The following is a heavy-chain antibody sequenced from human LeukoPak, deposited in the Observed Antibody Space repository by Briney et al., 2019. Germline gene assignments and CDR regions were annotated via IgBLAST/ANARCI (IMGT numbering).Heavy chain of an antibody. Sequence: PGGSLRLSCGASGLTFSSFAMTWVRQAPGKGLEWVSSISGSGGSTYYADSVQGRFTISRDNSKNTLYLQMNSLRAEDTAVYYCAKYLGSGTSFDDWGQGTLVTVSS. J-gene: IGHJ4*02. D-gene: IGHD3-10*01. CDR2: ISGSGGST. CDR3: AKYLGSGTSFDD. V-gene: IGHV3-23*01. CDR1: GLTFSSFA.